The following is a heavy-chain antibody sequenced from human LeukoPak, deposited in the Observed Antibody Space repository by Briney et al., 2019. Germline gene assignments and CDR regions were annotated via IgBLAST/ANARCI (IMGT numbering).Heavy chain of an antibody. CDR1: GFTFSNAW. CDR3: TTDARPREYSSSWYYFDY. Sequence: PGGSLRLSCAASGFTFSNAWMSWVRQAPGKGLEWVGRIKSKTDGGTTDYAAPVKGRFTISRDDSKNTLYLQMNSLKTEDTAVYYCTTDARPREYSSSWYYFDYWGQGTLVTVSS. D-gene: IGHD6-13*01. J-gene: IGHJ4*02. V-gene: IGHV3-15*01. CDR2: IKSKTDGGTT.